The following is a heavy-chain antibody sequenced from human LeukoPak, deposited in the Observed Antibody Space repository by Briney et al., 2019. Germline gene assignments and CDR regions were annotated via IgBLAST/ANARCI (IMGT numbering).Heavy chain of an antibody. CDR3: AKDQDSSGWFDRDYYGMDV. Sequence: ASVKVSCKASGYTFTSYYMHWVRQAPGQGLEWMGIINPSGGSTSYAQKFQGRVTMTRDTSTSTVYMELSSLRAEDTAVYYCAKDQDSSGWFDRDYYGMDVWGKGTTVTVSS. D-gene: IGHD6-19*01. J-gene: IGHJ6*04. CDR2: INPSGGST. V-gene: IGHV1-46*01. CDR1: GYTFTSYY.